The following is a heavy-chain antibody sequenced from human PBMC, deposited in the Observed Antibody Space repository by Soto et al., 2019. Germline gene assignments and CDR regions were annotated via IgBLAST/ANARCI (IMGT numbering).Heavy chain of an antibody. V-gene: IGHV1-46*01. D-gene: IGHD4-17*01. CDR3: ARAVGDYPLFDY. CDR2: INPSDGSI. Sequence: ASVKVSCKASGYTFTTYYMHWVRQAPGQGLEWMGIINPSDGSINYAQKFQGRVTMTRDTSTSTVYMELSSLRSEDTAVHFCARAVGDYPLFDYWGQGTLVTVSS. CDR1: GYTFTTYY. J-gene: IGHJ4*02.